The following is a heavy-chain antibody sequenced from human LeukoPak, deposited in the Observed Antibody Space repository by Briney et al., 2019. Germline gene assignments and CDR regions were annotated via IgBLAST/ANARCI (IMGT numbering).Heavy chain of an antibody. Sequence: GESPKISCKGSGYSFTSYWIGWVRQMPGKGLEWMRIIYPGDSDTRYSPSFQGQVTISADKSISTAYLQWSSLKASDTAMYYCARQDYYDSSGYYYTLFDYWGQGTLVTVSS. D-gene: IGHD3-22*01. J-gene: IGHJ4*02. CDR3: ARQDYYDSSGYYYTLFDY. V-gene: IGHV5-51*01. CDR1: GYSFTSYW. CDR2: IYPGDSDT.